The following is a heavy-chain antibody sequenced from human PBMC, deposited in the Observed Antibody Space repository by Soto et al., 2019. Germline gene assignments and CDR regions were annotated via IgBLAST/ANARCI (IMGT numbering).Heavy chain of an antibody. J-gene: IGHJ3*02. V-gene: IGHV3-33*01. CDR2: IWYDGSNK. CDR1: GFTFSRYG. Sequence: PGGSLRLSCAASGFTFSRYGMHGVRQAPGKGLEGVAVIWYDGSNKYYADSVKGRFTISRDNSKNTLYLQMNSLRAEDTAVYYCARSPIWGLRYDAFDIWGQGTMVTVSS. D-gene: IGHD4-17*01. CDR3: ARSPIWGLRYDAFDI.